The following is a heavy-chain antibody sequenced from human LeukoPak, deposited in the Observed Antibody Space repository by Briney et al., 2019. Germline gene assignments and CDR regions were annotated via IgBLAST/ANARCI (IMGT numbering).Heavy chain of an antibody. J-gene: IGHJ5*02. Sequence: GESLKISCKGSGYSFTSYWIGWVRQMPGKGLEWMGIIYPGDSDTRYSPSFQGQVTISADKSISTAYLQWSSLKASDTAMYYCATLYQYCSGGSCYGDWFDPWGQGTLVTVSS. CDR2: IYPGDSDT. CDR3: ATLYQYCSGGSCYGDWFDP. D-gene: IGHD2-15*01. CDR1: GYSFTSYW. V-gene: IGHV5-51*01.